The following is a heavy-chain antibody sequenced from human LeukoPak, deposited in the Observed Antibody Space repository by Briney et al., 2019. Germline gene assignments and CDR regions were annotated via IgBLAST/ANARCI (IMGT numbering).Heavy chain of an antibody. CDR2: ISDSGGNT. Sequence: GGSLRLSCAGSGFTFSSYAMSWVRQAPGKGLEWVSSISDSGGNTYYADSVQGRFTMSRDNSKNTVLLQMNSLRAEDTAIYYCANGLNVPDSWGQGTLVTVSS. CDR3: ANGLNVPDS. V-gene: IGHV3-23*01. CDR1: GFTFSSYA. J-gene: IGHJ4*02. D-gene: IGHD3/OR15-3a*01.